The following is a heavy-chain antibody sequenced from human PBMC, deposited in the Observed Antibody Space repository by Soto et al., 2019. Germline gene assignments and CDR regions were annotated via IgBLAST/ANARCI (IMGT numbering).Heavy chain of an antibody. D-gene: IGHD5-12*01. CDR2: IYYSGST. Sequence: SETLSLTCTVSGGSIISYYWSWILQPPGKGLEWIGYIYYSGSTNYNPSLKSRVTISVDTSKNQFSLKLSSVTAADTAVYYCAREGYSGYDSDYYYYCYMDVWGKGTTVTVSS. CDR1: GGSIISYY. V-gene: IGHV4-59*01. J-gene: IGHJ6*03. CDR3: AREGYSGYDSDYYYYCYMDV.